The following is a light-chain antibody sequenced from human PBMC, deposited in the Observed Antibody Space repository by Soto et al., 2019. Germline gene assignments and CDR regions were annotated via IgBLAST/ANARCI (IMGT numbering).Light chain of an antibody. Sequence: EIVMTRSPTTLSVSPGERATLSCRASQSVSSNLAWYQQKPGQAPRLLIYGASTRATGIPARFSGSGSGTEFTLTISSLLSEDFAVYYCQQYNNWPPKTFGQGTKVDIK. V-gene: IGKV3-15*01. CDR1: QSVSSN. J-gene: IGKJ1*01. CDR2: GAS. CDR3: QQYNNWPPKT.